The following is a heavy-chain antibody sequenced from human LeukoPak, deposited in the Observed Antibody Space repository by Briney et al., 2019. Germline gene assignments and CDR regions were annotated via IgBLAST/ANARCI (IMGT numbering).Heavy chain of an antibody. CDR3: TRRGTEGYYSYHGMDV. Sequence: SETLSLTCTVSGGSISSYYWSWIRQPPGKGLEWIGYIYYSGSTNYNPSLKSRVTISVDTSKNQFSLNLNSVTAADTAVYYCTRRGTEGYYSYHGMDVWGQGTTVTVSS. CDR2: IYYSGST. J-gene: IGHJ6*02. V-gene: IGHV4-59*08. CDR1: GGSISSYY.